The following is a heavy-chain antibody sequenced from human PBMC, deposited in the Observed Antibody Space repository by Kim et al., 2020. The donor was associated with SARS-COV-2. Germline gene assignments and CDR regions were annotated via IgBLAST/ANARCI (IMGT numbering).Heavy chain of an antibody. V-gene: IGHV4-34*01. J-gene: IGHJ4*02. CDR2: INHSGST. CDR3: ARGLYNYYDSSGYPYYFDY. CDR1: GGSFSGYY. D-gene: IGHD3-22*01. Sequence: SETLSLTCAVYGGSFSGYYWSWIRQPPGKGLEWIGEINHSGSTNYNPSLKSRVTISVDTSKNQFSLKLSSVTAADTAVYYCARGLYNYYDSSGYPYYFDYWGQGTLVTVSS.